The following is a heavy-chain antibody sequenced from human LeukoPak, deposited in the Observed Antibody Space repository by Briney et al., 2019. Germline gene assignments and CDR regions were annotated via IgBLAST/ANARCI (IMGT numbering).Heavy chain of an antibody. J-gene: IGHJ4*02. CDR2: ISSSSSYI. CDR1: GFTFSSYS. D-gene: IGHD5-12*01. V-gene: IGHV3-21*01. Sequence: AGGSLRLSCAASGFTFSSYSMNWVSQAPGKGLEWVSSISSSSSYIYYADSVKGRFTISRDNAKNSLYPQMNSLRAEDTAVYYCARDPRGGGYELDFDYWGQGTLVTVSS. CDR3: ARDPRGGGYELDFDY.